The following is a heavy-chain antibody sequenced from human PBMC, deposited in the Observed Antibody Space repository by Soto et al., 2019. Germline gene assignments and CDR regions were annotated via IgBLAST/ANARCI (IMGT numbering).Heavy chain of an antibody. J-gene: IGHJ3*02. V-gene: IGHV1-18*01. D-gene: IGHD4-17*01. CDR2: ISAYNGNT. CDR3: ARDHKSPGDSDAFDI. CDR1: GYTFTSYG. Sequence: GASVKVSCKASGYTFTSYGISWVRQAPGQGLEWMGWISAYNGNTNYAQKLQGRVTMTTDTSTSTAYMELRILRSDDTAVYYCARDHKSPGDSDAFDIWGQGTMVTVSS.